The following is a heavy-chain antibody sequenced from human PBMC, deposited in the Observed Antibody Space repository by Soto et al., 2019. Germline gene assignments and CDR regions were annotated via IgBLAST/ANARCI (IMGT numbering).Heavy chain of an antibody. D-gene: IGHD4-17*01. CDR1: GFTVSSNF. J-gene: IGHJ4*02. CDR3: ASRRNPYGAYAY. Sequence: EVPLVVSGGGLVQPGGSLRLSCAASGFTVSSNFMSWVRQAPGKGLEWVSIIYSDGSTYYADSVKGRFTISRDNSKNTLYLQMNSLRADDTAVYYCASRRNPYGAYAYWGQGTLVTVSS. CDR2: IYSDGST. V-gene: IGHV3-66*01.